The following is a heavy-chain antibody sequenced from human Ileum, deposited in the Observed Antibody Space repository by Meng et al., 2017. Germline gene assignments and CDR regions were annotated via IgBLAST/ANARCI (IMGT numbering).Heavy chain of an antibody. Sequence: QVQLVQSGAEVKKPGASVTVSCKASGYIVTRYGIGWVRQAPGQGLEWMGWISAYSGNTKYAQKLQGRVTMTTDTSTSTAYMELRNLRSDDTAVYYCARDTVGTTLGDYWGQGTLVTVSS. CDR3: ARDTVGTTLGDY. D-gene: IGHD4-23*01. CDR2: ISAYSGNT. J-gene: IGHJ4*02. CDR1: GYIVTRYG. V-gene: IGHV1-18*01.